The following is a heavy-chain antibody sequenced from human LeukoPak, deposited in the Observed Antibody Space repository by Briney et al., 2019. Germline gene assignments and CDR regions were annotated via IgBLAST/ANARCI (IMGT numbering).Heavy chain of an antibody. V-gene: IGHV3-30*02. J-gene: IGHJ4*02. CDR3: AKDKGKFYFDY. CDR2: IWSDGSNK. D-gene: IGHD4-23*01. Sequence: GGSLRLSCTASGLIFSAAGMHWVRQAPGKGLEWLAFIWSDGSNKYYADSVKGRYTISRDDSKNTVYLQMNSLRSEDTAVYYCAKDKGKFYFDYWGQGILVTVSS. CDR1: GLIFSAAG.